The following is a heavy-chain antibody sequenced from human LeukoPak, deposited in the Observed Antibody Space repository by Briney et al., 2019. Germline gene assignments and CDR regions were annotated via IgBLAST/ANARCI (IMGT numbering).Heavy chain of an antibody. CDR2: IYYSEST. CDR1: GGAISSYY. D-gene: IGHD6-13*01. V-gene: IGHV4-59*01. J-gene: IGHJ3*02. CDR3: ARAIAAAGIYAFDI. Sequence: SETLSLTCTVSGGAISSYYWSWLRQPPGKGLEWIGYIYYSESTNNNPSLKSRVTISVDTSKNQFSLKLSSVTAADTAVYYCARAIAAAGIYAFDIWGQGTMVTASS.